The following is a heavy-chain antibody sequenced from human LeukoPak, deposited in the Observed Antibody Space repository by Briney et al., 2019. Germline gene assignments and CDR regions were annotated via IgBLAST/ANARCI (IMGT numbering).Heavy chain of an antibody. D-gene: IGHD7-27*01. CDR2: IIPICGTA. CDR1: GGTFSSYS. CDR3: AAGTGDRYYYYYMDV. J-gene: IGHJ6*03. Sequence: ASLKVSCKASGGTFSSYSISWVRQAPGQGLEWIGGIIPICGTANYAHKLKGRVTITTDDSTNTAYMALSSLRAEDTAEYYCAAGTGDRYYYYYMDVWGKGTTVTVSS. V-gene: IGHV1-69*05.